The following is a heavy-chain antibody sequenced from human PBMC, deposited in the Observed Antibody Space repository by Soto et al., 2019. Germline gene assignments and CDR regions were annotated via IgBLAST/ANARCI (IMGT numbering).Heavy chain of an antibody. D-gene: IGHD3-10*01. CDR2: ISSSSSYI. V-gene: IGHV3-21*01. J-gene: IGHJ4*02. CDR1: GFTFSNYD. Sequence: EVQLVESGGGLVKPGGSLRLSCAASGFTFSNYDMSWVRQAPGKGLEWVSSISSSSSYIYYADSVNGRFSISRDNPRNPLYLQMTSREADDTAVYYCASATTMGWPPQGYGGQGTLVPVSS. CDR3: ASATTMGWPPQGY.